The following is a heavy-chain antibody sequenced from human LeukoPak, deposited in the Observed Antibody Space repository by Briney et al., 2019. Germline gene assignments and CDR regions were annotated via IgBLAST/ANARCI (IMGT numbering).Heavy chain of an antibody. D-gene: IGHD3-10*01. V-gene: IGHV3-11*04. Sequence: GGSLRLSCAASGFTFSDYYMSWIRQAPGKGLEWVSYISSSASTIYYADSVKGRFTISRDNVKNNVYLQMNSLRAEDTALYYCARDTGIREAFDIWGRGTTVIVSS. CDR2: ISSSASTI. J-gene: IGHJ3*02. CDR1: GFTFSDYY. CDR3: ARDTGIREAFDI.